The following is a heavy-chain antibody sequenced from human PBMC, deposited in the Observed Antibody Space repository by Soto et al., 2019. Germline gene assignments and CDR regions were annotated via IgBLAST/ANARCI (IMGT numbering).Heavy chain of an antibody. CDR2: ISSTAGRTS. Sequence: GGSLRLSCATSGFTFNTYPMTWVRQAPGKGLEWVSSISSTAGRTSSYADSVKGRFAISRDFSDNTVYLQMNNLRVDDTAVYFCAKGVLSFHYGMEVWGQGATVTVS. D-gene: IGHD3-10*01. CDR1: GFTFNTYP. CDR3: AKGVLSFHYGMEV. V-gene: IGHV3-23*01. J-gene: IGHJ6*02.